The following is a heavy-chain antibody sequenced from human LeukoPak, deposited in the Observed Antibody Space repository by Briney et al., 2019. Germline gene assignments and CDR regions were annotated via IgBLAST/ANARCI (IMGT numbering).Heavy chain of an antibody. D-gene: IGHD6-19*01. V-gene: IGHV3-53*04. J-gene: IGHJ4*02. Sequence: GGSLRLSCVASGLTVSSNYMSWVRQAPGKGLEWVSVIYSAGNTYYADSVKGRFTISRHNSENTLYLQMNSLRVEDTAVHYCARGGTPGYSSGRIDYWGQGTLVTVSS. CDR1: GLTVSSNY. CDR3: ARGGTPGYSSGRIDY. CDR2: IYSAGNT.